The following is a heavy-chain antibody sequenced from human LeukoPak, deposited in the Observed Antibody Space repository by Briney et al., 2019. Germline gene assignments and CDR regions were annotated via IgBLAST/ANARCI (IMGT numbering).Heavy chain of an antibody. CDR1: GFTFSSYS. J-gene: IGHJ5*02. D-gene: IGHD2-15*01. V-gene: IGHV3-21*01. CDR3: ARDSCPPYYSGGSCYSANWFDP. Sequence: GGSLRLSCAASGFTFSSYSMNWVRQAPGKGLEWVSSISSSSSYIYYADSVKGRFTISRDNAKNSLYLQMNSLRAEDTAVYYCARDSCPPYYSGGSCYSANWFDPWGQGTLVTVSS. CDR2: ISSSSSYI.